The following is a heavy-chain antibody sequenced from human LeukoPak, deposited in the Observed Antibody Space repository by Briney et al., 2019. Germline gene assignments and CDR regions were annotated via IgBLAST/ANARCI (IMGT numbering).Heavy chain of an antibody. CDR2: INPSGGST. CDR1: GYTFTSYY. D-gene: IGHD6-13*01. Sequence: ASVKVSCKASGYTFTSYYMHWVRQAPGQGLEWMGIINPSGGSTSYAQKFQGRVTMTRDMSTSTVYMELSSLRSEDTAVYYCARDRSSWGPLRYWGQGTLVTVSS. J-gene: IGHJ4*02. CDR3: ARDRSSWGPLRY. V-gene: IGHV1-46*01.